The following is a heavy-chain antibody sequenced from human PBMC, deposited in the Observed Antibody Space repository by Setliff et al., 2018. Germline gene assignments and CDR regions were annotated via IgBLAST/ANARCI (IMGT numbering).Heavy chain of an antibody. J-gene: IGHJ5*02. V-gene: IGHV1-69*06. Sequence: SVKVSCKASGGTFSSYAISWVRQAPGQGLEWMGRIIPIFGTANHAQKFQGRVTITADKSTSTAHMELSSLRSEDTAVYYCAREKGPAAHWNWFDPWGQGTLVTVSS. D-gene: IGHD2-2*01. CDR1: GGTFSSYA. CDR2: IIPIFGTA. CDR3: AREKGPAAHWNWFDP.